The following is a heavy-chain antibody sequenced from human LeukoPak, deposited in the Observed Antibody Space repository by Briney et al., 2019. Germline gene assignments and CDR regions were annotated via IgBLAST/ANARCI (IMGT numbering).Heavy chain of an antibody. D-gene: IGHD1-26*01. CDR3: ASLGADYYFDY. CDR1: GGSISSYY. Sequence: PSETLSLTCTVSGGSISSYYWSWIRQPPGKGLEWIGYIYYSGSTNYNPSLKSRVTISVDTSKNQFSLKLSSVTAAGTAVYYCASLGADYYFDYWGQGTLVTVSS. V-gene: IGHV4-59*01. CDR2: IYYSGST. J-gene: IGHJ4*02.